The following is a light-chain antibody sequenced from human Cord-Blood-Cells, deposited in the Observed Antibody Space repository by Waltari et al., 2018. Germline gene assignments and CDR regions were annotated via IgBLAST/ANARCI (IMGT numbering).Light chain of an antibody. CDR2: WAS. CDR3: QQYYSTPLT. Sequence: DIVMTQSPDSLAVSLGERATINCKSSQSVLYSSNNKNYLAWYQQKPGQPPQLLIYWASTRESGVPDQCSGSGSGTDFTLTISSLQAEDVAVYYCQQYYSTPLTFGGGTKVEIK. J-gene: IGKJ4*01. V-gene: IGKV4-1*01. CDR1: QSVLYSSNNKNY.